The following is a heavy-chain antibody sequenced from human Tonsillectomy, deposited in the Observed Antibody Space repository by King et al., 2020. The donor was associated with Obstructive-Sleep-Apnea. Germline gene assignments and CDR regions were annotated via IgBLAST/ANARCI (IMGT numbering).Heavy chain of an antibody. V-gene: IGHV1-46*01. D-gene: IGHD3-10*01. Sequence: QLVQSGAEVKKPGASVKVSCKASEDTFTSYYMHWVRQAPGQGLEWMGIINPNGGSPSYAQKFQGRVTMTRDTSTSTVYMELSSLRSDDTAVYYCSRGRGDWSGAKSWGQGTLVTVSS. CDR2: INPNGGSP. J-gene: IGHJ4*02. CDR3: SRGRGDWSGAKS. CDR1: EDTFTSYY.